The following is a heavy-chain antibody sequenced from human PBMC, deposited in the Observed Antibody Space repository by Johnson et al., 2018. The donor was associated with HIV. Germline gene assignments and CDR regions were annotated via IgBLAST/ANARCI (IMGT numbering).Heavy chain of an antibody. Sequence: QVLLVESGGGVVQPGRSLRLSCAASGFTFSSYAMHWVRQAPGKGLEWVAVISYDGSNKYYADSVKGRFTISRDNAKMSLYLQMNSLRAEDTAVYYCARERQSSSWYDAFDMWGQGTMVTVSS. CDR1: GFTFSSYA. CDR3: ARERQSSSWYDAFDM. J-gene: IGHJ3*02. CDR2: ISYDGSNK. V-gene: IGHV3-30-3*01. D-gene: IGHD6-13*01.